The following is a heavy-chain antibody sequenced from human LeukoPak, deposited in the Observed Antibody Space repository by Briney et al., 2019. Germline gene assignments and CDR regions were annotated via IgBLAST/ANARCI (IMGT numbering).Heavy chain of an antibody. CDR3: ARDPLNRRWGSYYFDY. V-gene: IGHV3-30-3*01. CDR2: ISYDGNNK. D-gene: IGHD1-14*01. J-gene: IGHJ4*02. CDR1: GFTFSDYA. Sequence: GGSLRLSCAASGFTFSDYAMHWVRQAPGKGLEWVAVISYDGNNKEYADSVEGRFTISRDNSKSTVYLQVNSLRGEDTAVFYCARDPLNRRWGSYYFDYWGQGTLVTVSS.